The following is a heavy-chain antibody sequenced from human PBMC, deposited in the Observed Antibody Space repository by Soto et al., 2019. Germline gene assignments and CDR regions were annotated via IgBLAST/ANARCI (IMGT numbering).Heavy chain of an antibody. CDR1: GGTFSSYA. V-gene: IGHV1-69*13. J-gene: IGHJ3*02. D-gene: IGHD3-22*01. CDR3: ARAPDYYDSSGYYYWTGRGAFDI. Sequence: ASVKVSCKASGGTFSSYAISWVRQAPGQGLEWMGGIIPIFGTANYAQKFQGRVTITADESTSTAYMELSSLRSEDTAVYYCARAPDYYDSSGYYYWTGRGAFDIWGQGTMVTVSS. CDR2: IIPIFGTA.